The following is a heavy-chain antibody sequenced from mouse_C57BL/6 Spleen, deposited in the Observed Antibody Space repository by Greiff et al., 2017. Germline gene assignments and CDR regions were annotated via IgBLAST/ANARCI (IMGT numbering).Heavy chain of an antibody. V-gene: IGHV1-81*01. Sequence: QVQLQQSGAELARPGASVKLSCKASGYTFTSYGISWVQQTTGQGLEWIGEIYPRSGNTYYTEKVKGKATLTADKSSSTAYMELRSLTAEDSAVYFCATITTVVKGYFDVWGTGTTVTVSS. J-gene: IGHJ1*03. CDR3: ATITTVVKGYFDV. CDR2: IYPRSGNT. CDR1: GYTFTSYG. D-gene: IGHD1-1*01.